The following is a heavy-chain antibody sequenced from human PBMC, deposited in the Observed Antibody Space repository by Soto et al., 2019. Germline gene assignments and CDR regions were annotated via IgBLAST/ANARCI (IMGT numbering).Heavy chain of an antibody. V-gene: IGHV4-4*02. J-gene: IGHJ1*01. CDR2: VYHSGTT. CDR3: ARTRASFDSTAYYYRAEYIQH. CDR1: GGAISTTNW. D-gene: IGHD3-22*01. Sequence: SETLSLTCDVSGGAISTTNWWSWVRQPPGKGLEWIGEVYHSGTTNYNPSLRSRVTLSVDKSKNQFSLKLTSVTAADTAVYYCARTRASFDSTAYYYRAEYIQHWGQGTLVTVSS.